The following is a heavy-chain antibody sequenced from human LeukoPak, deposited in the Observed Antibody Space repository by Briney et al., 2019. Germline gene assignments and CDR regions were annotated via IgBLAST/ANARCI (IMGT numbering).Heavy chain of an antibody. D-gene: IGHD3-9*01. CDR1: GGSISSSSYY. J-gene: IGHJ4*02. Sequence: PSETLSLTCTVSGGSISSSSYYWGWIRQPPGKGLEWIGSIYYSGSTYYNPSLKSRVTISVDTSKNQFSLKLSSVTAADTAVYYCASFPSILTGYYIGYWGQGTLVTVSS. CDR3: ASFPSILTGYYIGY. V-gene: IGHV4-39*01. CDR2: IYYSGST.